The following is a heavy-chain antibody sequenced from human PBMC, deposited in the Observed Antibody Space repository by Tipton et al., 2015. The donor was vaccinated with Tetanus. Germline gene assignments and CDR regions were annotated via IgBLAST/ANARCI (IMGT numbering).Heavy chain of an antibody. D-gene: IGHD6-19*01. J-gene: IGHJ5*02. CDR3: ASLPKHWLAPRGAP. Sequence: LRLSCAGSGFSFRDFGMNWVRQAPGKGLEWIGEINHRGGTMYNPSLKSRVTISGDTSKNQFSLNLTSVTAADTAVYYCASLPKHWLAPRGAPWGQGTLVTVSS. CDR2: INHRGGT. CDR1: GFSFRDFG. V-gene: IGHV4-34*01.